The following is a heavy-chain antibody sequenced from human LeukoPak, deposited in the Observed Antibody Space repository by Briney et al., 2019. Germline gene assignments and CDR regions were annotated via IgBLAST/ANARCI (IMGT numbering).Heavy chain of an antibody. V-gene: IGHV1-69*13. J-gene: IGHJ6*02. CDR3: ARDTSAYYYGMDV. CDR1: GGTFSSYA. CDR2: IIPIFGTA. Sequence: SVKVSCTASGGTFSSYAISWVRQAPGQGLEWMGRIIPIFGTANYAQKFQGRVTITADESTSTAYMELSSLRSEDTAVYYCARDTSAYYYGMDVWGQGTTVTVSS.